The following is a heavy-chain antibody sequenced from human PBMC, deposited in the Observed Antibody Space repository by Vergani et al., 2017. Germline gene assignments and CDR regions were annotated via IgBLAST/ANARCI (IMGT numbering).Heavy chain of an antibody. CDR2: IYYSGST. CDR3: AGHFIGYCSSTSCPYYYYYYMDV. CDR1: GGSISSSSYY. Sequence: QLQLQESGPGLVKPSETLSLTCTVSGGSISSSSYYWGWIRQPPGKGLEWIGSIYYSGSTYYNPSLKSRVTISVDTSKNQFSLKLSSVTAADTAVYYCAGHFIGYCSSTSCPYYYYYYMDVWGKGTTVTVSS. D-gene: IGHD2-2*01. V-gene: IGHV4-39*01. J-gene: IGHJ6*03.